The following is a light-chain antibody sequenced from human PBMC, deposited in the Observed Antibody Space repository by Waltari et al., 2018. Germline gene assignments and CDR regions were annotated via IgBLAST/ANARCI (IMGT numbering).Light chain of an antibody. CDR1: QSVSSN. CDR2: GAS. CDR3: QQYNNWPPYT. V-gene: IGKV3-15*01. J-gene: IGKJ2*01. Sequence: EIVMTQSPATLSVSPGERATLSCRASQSVSSNLAWYQQKPGQAPRLLIYGASTRATGIPARFSGSGSGTEFTLTISSLQPEDFAVYYCQQYNNWPPYTFGLGTKLEIK.